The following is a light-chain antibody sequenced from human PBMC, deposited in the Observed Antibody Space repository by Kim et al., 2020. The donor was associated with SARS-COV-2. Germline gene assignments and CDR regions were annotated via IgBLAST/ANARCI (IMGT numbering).Light chain of an antibody. Sequence: DIQMTQSPSTLSAAVGDRVTITCRASQNINSWLAWYQKKPGKAPKLLIYKASSLESGVPSRFSGSGSGTEFTLTISSLQPDDFATYYRKKYKTYPWTFGQGTKVDIK. J-gene: IGKJ1*01. V-gene: IGKV1-5*03. CDR2: KAS. CDR3: KKYKTYPWT. CDR1: QNINSW.